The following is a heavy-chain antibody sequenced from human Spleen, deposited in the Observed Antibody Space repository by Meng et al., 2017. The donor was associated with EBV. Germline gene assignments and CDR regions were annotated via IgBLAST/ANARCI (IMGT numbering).Heavy chain of an antibody. D-gene: IGHD1/OR15-1a*01. V-gene: IGHV1-69*06. CDR2: IIPIFGTA. CDR1: GGTFSSYA. CDR3: ARGEQTEVWFDP. J-gene: IGHJ5*02. Sequence: QVQRVQSGGEVKKPGSSVKVSCKASGGTFSSYAISWVRQAPGQGLEWMEGIIPIFGTANYAQKFQGRVTITADKSTSTAYMELSSLRSEDTAVYYCARGEQTEVWFDPWGQGTLVTVSS.